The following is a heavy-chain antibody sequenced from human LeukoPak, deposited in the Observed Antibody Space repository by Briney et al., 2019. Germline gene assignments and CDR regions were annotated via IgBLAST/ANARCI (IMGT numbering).Heavy chain of an antibody. D-gene: IGHD4-23*01. V-gene: IGHV4-30-4*01. J-gene: IGHJ4*02. CDR1: GGSISSGDYH. CDR3: ARVGDYGGFDY. Sequence: PSQTLSLTCTVSGGSISSGDYHWSWIRQPPGKGLEWIGYIYYSGSTYYNPSLKSRVTISVDTSKNQFSLKLSSVTAADTAVYYCARVGDYGGFDYWGQGTLVTVSS. CDR2: IYYSGST.